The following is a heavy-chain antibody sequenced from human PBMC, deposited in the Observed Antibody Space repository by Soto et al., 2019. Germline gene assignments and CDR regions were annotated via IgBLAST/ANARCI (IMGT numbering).Heavy chain of an antibody. D-gene: IGHD3-10*01. V-gene: IGHV4-39*01. CDR3: ARHLVITMVRGAGWFDP. J-gene: IGHJ5*02. CDR1: GGSISSSSYY. Sequence: SETLSLTCTVSGGSISSSSYYWGWIRQPPGKGLEWIGSIYYSGSTYYNPSLKSRVTISVDTSKNQFSLKLSSVTAADTAAYYCARHLVITMVRGAGWFDPWGQGTLVTVSS. CDR2: IYYSGST.